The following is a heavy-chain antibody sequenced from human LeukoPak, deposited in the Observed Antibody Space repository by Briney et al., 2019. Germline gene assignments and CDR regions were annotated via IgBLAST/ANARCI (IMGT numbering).Heavy chain of an antibody. D-gene: IGHD6-13*01. Sequence: GGSLRLSCAASGFIFNSYLMSWVRQVPGQGLEWVSTISASGGSTYYADSVKGRFTISRDNSKNMLYLRMNSLRAEDTAVYFCATSNTWRSWFDPWGQGTLVTVSS. CDR3: ATSNTWRSWFDP. V-gene: IGHV3-23*01. J-gene: IGHJ5*02. CDR1: GFIFNSYL. CDR2: ISASGGST.